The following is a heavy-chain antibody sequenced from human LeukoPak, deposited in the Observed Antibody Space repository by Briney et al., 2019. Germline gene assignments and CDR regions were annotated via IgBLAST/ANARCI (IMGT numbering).Heavy chain of an antibody. CDR3: ARGLPGGYYYYMDV. V-gene: IGHV3-53*01. D-gene: IGHD2-21*02. Sequence: QSGGSLRLSCAASGFTVSSNYMSWVRQAPGKGLEWLSVIYSGGSTYYADSVKGRFTISRDNSKNTLYLQMNSLRAEDTAVYYCARGLPGGYYYYMDVWGKGTTVTVSS. CDR2: IYSGGST. J-gene: IGHJ6*03. CDR1: GFTVSSNY.